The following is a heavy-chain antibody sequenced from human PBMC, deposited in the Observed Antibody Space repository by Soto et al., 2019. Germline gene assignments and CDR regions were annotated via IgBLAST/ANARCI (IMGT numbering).Heavy chain of an antibody. Sequence: PGGSLRLSCATSGFTFSRDAMSWVRQAPGKGLEWVSAISGSGGSTYYADSVKGRFTISRDNSKNTLYLQMNSLRAEDTAVYYCLISTRFDPWGQGTLVTVSS. V-gene: IGHV3-23*01. D-gene: IGHD2-15*01. CDR2: ISGSGGST. J-gene: IGHJ5*02. CDR3: LISTRFDP. CDR1: GFTFSRDA.